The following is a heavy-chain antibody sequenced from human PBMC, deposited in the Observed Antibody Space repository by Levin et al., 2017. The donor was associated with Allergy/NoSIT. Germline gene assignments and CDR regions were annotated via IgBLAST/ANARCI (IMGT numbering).Heavy chain of an antibody. CDR3: AKDEGNTVTNFDGTLDH. Sequence: GGSLRLSCAASGFTFSSYGMHWVRQAPGKGLEWVAVISYDGSNKYYADSVKGRFTISRDNSKNTLYLQMNSLRAEDTAVYYCAKDEGNTVTNFDGTLDHWGQGTLVTVSS. J-gene: IGHJ4*02. CDR1: GFTFSSYG. CDR2: ISYDGSNK. V-gene: IGHV3-30*18. D-gene: IGHD4-17*01.